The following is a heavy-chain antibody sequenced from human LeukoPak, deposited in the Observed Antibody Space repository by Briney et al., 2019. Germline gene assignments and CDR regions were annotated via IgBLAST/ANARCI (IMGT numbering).Heavy chain of an antibody. CDR3: ARASRGTFRYMDV. CDR2: INHSGST. J-gene: IGHJ6*03. Sequence: SETLSLTCAVYGGSFSSYYWSWIRQPPGKGLEWIGEINHSGSTNYNPSLKSRVTISVDTSKNQFSLKLSSVTAADTAVYYCARASRGTFRYMDVWGRGTTVTVSS. CDR1: GGSFSSYY. D-gene: IGHD2-2*01. V-gene: IGHV4-34*01.